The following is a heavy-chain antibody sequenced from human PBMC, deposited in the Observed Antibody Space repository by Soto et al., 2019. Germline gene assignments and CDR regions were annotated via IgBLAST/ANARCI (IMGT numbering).Heavy chain of an antibody. J-gene: IGHJ5*02. D-gene: IGHD3-22*01. CDR2: IYYSGST. CDR1: GDSISSSSYY. V-gene: IGHV4-39*01. CDR3: VGYYSRTDTYNWFDP. Sequence: QLQLQESGPGLVKPSETLSLTCTVSGDSISSSSYYWGWIRQPPGKGLEWIGSIYYSGSTYYNPSLKSRVTISVDTSKNQFSLKLSSVTAADTAVYYCVGYYSRTDTYNWFDPWGQGTLVTVSS.